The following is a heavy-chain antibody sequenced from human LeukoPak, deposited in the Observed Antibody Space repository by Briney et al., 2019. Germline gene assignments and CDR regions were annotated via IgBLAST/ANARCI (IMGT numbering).Heavy chain of an antibody. CDR3: ARLRCGGDCSYYYYYYGMDV. Sequence: GESLKISCKGSGYSFTSYWIGWVRQMPRKGLEWMGIIYPGDSDTRYSPSFQGQVTISADKSISTAYLQWSSLKASDTAMYYCARLRCGGDCSYYYYYYGMDVWGQGTTVTVSS. D-gene: IGHD2-21*02. CDR1: GYSFTSYW. J-gene: IGHJ6*02. CDR2: IYPGDSDT. V-gene: IGHV5-51*01.